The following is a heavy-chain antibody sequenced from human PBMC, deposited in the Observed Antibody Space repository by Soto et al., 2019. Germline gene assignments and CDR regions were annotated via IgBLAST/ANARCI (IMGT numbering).Heavy chain of an antibody. Sequence: QVQLVQSGAEVKKPGASVKVSCKASGYTFTSYDINWVRQATGQGLEWMGWMNPNSGNTGYAQKFQGRVTMTRNTYISTAYMELSSLRSEDTAVYYCARGRGLRYFDWLSPGDYWGQGTLVTVSS. D-gene: IGHD3-9*01. V-gene: IGHV1-8*01. CDR3: ARGRGLRYFDWLSPGDY. CDR1: GYTFTSYD. CDR2: MNPNSGNT. J-gene: IGHJ4*02.